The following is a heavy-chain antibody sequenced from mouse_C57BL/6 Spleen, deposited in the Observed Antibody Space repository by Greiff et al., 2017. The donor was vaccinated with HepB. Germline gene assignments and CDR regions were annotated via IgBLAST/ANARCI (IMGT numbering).Heavy chain of an antibody. Sequence: VQLQESGPELVKPGASVKISCKASGYAFSSSWMNWVKQRPGKGLEWIGRIYPGDGDTNYNGKFKGKATLTADKSSSTAYMQLSSLTSEDSAVYFCAVLEGYAMDYWGQGTSVTVSS. J-gene: IGHJ4*01. V-gene: IGHV1-82*01. CDR3: AVLEGYAMDY. CDR1: GYAFSSSW. D-gene: IGHD5-1*01. CDR2: IYPGDGDT.